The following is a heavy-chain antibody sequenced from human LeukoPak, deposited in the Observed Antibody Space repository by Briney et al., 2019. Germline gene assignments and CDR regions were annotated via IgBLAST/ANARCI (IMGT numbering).Heavy chain of an antibody. V-gene: IGHV4-39*01. CDR2: VYYTDNI. D-gene: IGHD3-10*01. CDR3: ARHGTPMVRGVIRAFDI. J-gene: IGHJ3*02. CDR1: GDSIGTTYY. Sequence: SETLSLTCSVSGDSIGTTYYWGVIRQPPGKGLEWVAAVYYTDNIYYKPSLKSRVTISVDTSKNQFSLKLSSVTAADTAVYYCARHGTPMVRGVIRAFDIWGQGTMVTVSS.